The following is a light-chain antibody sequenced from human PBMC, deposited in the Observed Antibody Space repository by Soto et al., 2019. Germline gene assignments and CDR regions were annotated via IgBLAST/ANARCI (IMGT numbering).Light chain of an antibody. CDR1: SSNIGAGYD. CDR2: GNN. CDR3: QSYDSSLSGWV. V-gene: IGLV1-40*01. J-gene: IGLJ3*02. Sequence: QSVLTQPPSVSGAPGQRVTISCTGSSSNIGAGYDVHWYQQLPGTAPKLLIYGNNNRPSGVPDRFSGSKSGTSASLAITGLQAEDESESYCQSYDSSLSGWVFGGGTKLTVL.